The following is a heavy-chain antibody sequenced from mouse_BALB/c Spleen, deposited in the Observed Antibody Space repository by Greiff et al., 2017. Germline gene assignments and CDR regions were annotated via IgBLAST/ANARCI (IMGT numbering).Heavy chain of an antibody. CDR1: GFTFSSYA. D-gene: IGHD2-14*01. Sequence: EVMLVESGGGLVKPGGSLKLSCAASGFTFSSYAMSWVRQSPEKRLEWVAEISSGGSYTYYPDTVTGRFTISRDNAKNTLYLEMSSLRSEDTAMYYCARDRYDAPFAYWGQGTLVTVSA. J-gene: IGHJ3*01. V-gene: IGHV5-9-4*01. CDR3: ARDRYDAPFAY. CDR2: ISSGGSYT.